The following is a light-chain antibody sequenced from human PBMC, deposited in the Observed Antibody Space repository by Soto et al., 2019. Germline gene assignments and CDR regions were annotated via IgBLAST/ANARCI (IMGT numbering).Light chain of an antibody. CDR1: SSDVGGYNY. V-gene: IGLV2-14*01. CDR2: EVS. CDR3: SSYTSSSIDYV. Sequence: QSALTQHASVSGSPGQSITISCTGTSSDVGGYNYVSWYQQHPGKAPKLMIYEVSNRPSGVSNRFSGSKSGNTASLTISGLQAEDDADYYCSSYTSSSIDYVFGTGTKVTVL. J-gene: IGLJ1*01.